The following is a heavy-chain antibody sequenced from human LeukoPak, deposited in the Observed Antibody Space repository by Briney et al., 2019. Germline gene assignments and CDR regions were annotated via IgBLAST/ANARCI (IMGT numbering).Heavy chain of an antibody. CDR1: GYSISSGYY. CDR3: ARVHPLYSSSFTAFDI. V-gene: IGHV4-38-2*02. D-gene: IGHD6-6*01. J-gene: IGHJ3*02. Sequence: SETLSLTCTDSGYSISSGYYWGWIRQPPGKGLEWIGSIYHSGSTYYNPSLKSRVTISVDTSKNQFSLKLSSVTAADTAVYYCARVHPLYSSSFTAFDIWGQGTMVTVSS. CDR2: IYHSGST.